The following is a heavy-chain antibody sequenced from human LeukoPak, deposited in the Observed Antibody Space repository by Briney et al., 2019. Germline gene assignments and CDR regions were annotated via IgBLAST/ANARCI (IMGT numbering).Heavy chain of an antibody. Sequence: PGGSLRLSCAASGFTFSSFGMHWVRQAAGKGLEWVAFIRYDGTNKYYADSVKGRFTISRDNSKNTLYLQMNSLTPEDTAVYYCAKDGDYGDYVSYNWFDPWGQGTLVTVSS. V-gene: IGHV3-30*02. CDR3: AKDGDYGDYVSYNWFDP. CDR2: IRYDGTNK. D-gene: IGHD4-17*01. CDR1: GFTFSSFG. J-gene: IGHJ5*02.